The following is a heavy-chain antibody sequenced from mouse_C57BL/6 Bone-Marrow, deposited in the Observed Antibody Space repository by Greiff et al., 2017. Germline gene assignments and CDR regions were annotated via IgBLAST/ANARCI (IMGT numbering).Heavy chain of an antibody. V-gene: IGHV5-4*01. Sequence: EVQLVESGGGLVKPGGSLKLSCAASGFTFSSYAMSWVRQTPEKRLEWVATISDGGSYTYYPDNVKGRFTISRDNAKNNLYLQMSHLKSEDTAMYYCAREHYGYAMDYWGQGTSVTVSS. CDR1: GFTFSSYA. J-gene: IGHJ4*01. CDR3: AREHYGYAMDY. D-gene: IGHD1-2*01. CDR2: ISDGGSYT.